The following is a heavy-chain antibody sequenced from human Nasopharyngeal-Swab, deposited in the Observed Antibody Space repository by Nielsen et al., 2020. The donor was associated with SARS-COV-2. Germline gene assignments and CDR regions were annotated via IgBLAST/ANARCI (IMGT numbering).Heavy chain of an antibody. V-gene: IGHV4-34*01. CDR1: GGSFSANY. CDR2: INHSGST. D-gene: IGHD2-2*01. CDR3: ARGLSGVVPAPILGLGPYYYFYYMDV. J-gene: IGHJ6*03. Sequence: SETLSLTCAASGGSFSANYWGWIRQPPGKGLEWIGEINHSGSTNYNSSFKSRVTISVDTSKSQFSLKLTSVTAADTSVYYCARGLSGVVPAPILGLGPYYYFYYMDVLGKGTTVTVSS.